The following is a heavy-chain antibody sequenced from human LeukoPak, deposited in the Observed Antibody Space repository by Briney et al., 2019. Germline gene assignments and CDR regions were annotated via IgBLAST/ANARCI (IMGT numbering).Heavy chain of an antibody. Sequence: SETLSLTCTVSGGSISSSSYYWGWIRQPPGKGLEWIGSIYYSGRTYYNPSLKSRVTISVDTSKNQFSLKLSSVTAADTAVYYCARDNGYSYGHNWFDPWGQGTLVTVSS. CDR2: IYYSGRT. J-gene: IGHJ5*02. V-gene: IGHV4-39*02. D-gene: IGHD5-18*01. CDR3: ARDNGYSYGHNWFDP. CDR1: GGSISSSSYY.